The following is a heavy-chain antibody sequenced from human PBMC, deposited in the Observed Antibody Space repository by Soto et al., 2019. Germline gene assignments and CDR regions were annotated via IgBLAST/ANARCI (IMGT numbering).Heavy chain of an antibody. Sequence: PGGSLRLSCAASGFTFDDYAMHWVRQAPGKGLEWVSGISWNSGSIGYADSVKGRFTISRDNAKNSLYLQMNSLRAEDTALYYCAKDNSAGFGESYFDYWGQGTLVTVSS. CDR2: ISWNSGSI. CDR3: AKDNSAGFGESYFDY. CDR1: GFTFDDYA. V-gene: IGHV3-9*01. J-gene: IGHJ4*02. D-gene: IGHD3-10*01.